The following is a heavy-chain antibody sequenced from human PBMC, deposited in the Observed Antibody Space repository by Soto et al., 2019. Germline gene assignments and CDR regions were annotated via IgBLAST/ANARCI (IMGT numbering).Heavy chain of an antibody. J-gene: IGHJ6*02. CDR1: GGSVSSGSYY. Sequence: SETLSLTCTVSGGSVSSGSYYWSWIRQPPGKGLEWIGYIYYSGSTNYNPSLKSRVTISVDTSKNQFSLKLSSVTAADTAVYYCARETSTIFGVVIDTYYGMDVWGQGTTVTVSS. D-gene: IGHD3-3*01. CDR3: ARETSTIFGVVIDTYYGMDV. V-gene: IGHV4-61*01. CDR2: IYYSGST.